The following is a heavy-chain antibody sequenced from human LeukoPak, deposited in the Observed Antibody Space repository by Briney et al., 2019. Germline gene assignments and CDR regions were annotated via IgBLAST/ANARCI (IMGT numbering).Heavy chain of an antibody. CDR1: GFTFSSYA. J-gene: IGHJ4*02. Sequence: GGSLRLSCAASGFTFSSYAMNWDRQAPGKVLEWVSSISGSSGRTYYADSVKGRFTISRDNSKNTLYLQMNSLRAADTAVYYCAPKVVGSTPFDYWGQGTLVTVSS. V-gene: IGHV3-23*01. CDR2: ISGSSGRT. D-gene: IGHD2-15*01. CDR3: APKVVGSTPFDY.